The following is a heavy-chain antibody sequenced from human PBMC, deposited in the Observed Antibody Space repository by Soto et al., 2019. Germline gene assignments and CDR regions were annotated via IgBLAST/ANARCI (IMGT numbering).Heavy chain of an antibody. CDR3: TCEVASGY. V-gene: IGHV3-30*03. D-gene: IGHD2-21*01. CDR1: GFTVSTYG. Sequence: QVQLVESGGGVVQPGRSLRLSCAVSGFTVSTYGMHWVRQAPGKGLEWVAVISRDGGTKYYADSVKGRFNISRDNSRNTLFLEMNSLRGDEMAVYYCTCEVASGYWGQGTLVTVSS. CDR2: ISRDGGTK. J-gene: IGHJ4*02.